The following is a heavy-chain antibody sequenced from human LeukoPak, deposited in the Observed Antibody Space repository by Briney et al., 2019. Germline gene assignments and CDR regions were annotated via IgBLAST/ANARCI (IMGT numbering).Heavy chain of an antibody. D-gene: IGHD3-3*01. V-gene: IGHV4-59*08. CDR2: IYYSGST. CDR1: GGSISGYY. CDR3: ARLPSDLGYFDY. Sequence: SETLSLTCTVSGGSISGYYWSWIRQSPGKGLEWIGYIYYSGSTKYNPSLKSRVIISVDTSKKQFSLKLSSVTAADTAVYYCARLPSDLGYFDYWGQGTLVTVSS. J-gene: IGHJ4*02.